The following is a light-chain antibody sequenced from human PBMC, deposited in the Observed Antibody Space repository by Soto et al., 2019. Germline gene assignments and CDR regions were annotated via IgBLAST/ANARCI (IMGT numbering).Light chain of an antibody. V-gene: IGKV3-15*01. CDR3: QQYNNGPLT. CDR2: GAS. CDR1: QNVDSN. J-gene: IGKJ4*01. Sequence: EIVMTQSPATLSVSPGERATLSCRASQNVDSNLAWYQQRPGQAPRLLMYGASTRAAAIPARFSGSGSGTEFTLTVSSLQSEDFAVYYCQQYNNGPLTFGGGTKVDIK.